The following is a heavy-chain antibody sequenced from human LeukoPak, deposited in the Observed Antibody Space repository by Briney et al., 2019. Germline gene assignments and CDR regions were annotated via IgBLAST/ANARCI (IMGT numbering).Heavy chain of an antibody. CDR2: INHSGST. J-gene: IGHJ6*02. CDR3: ARGPRRDTAMVRGYYYYYGMDV. V-gene: IGHV4-34*01. Sequence: SETLSLTCTVSGGSISSYYWGWIRQPPGKGLEWIGEINHSGSTNYNPSLKSRVTISVDTSKNQFSLKLSSVTAADTAVYYCARGPRRDTAMVRGYYYYYGMDVWGQGATVTVSS. D-gene: IGHD5-18*01. CDR1: GGSISSYY.